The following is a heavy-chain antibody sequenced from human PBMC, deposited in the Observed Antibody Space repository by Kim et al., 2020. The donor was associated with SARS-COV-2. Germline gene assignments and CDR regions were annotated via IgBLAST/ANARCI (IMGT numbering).Heavy chain of an antibody. V-gene: IGHV1-69*13. J-gene: IGHJ3*02. Sequence: SVKVSCKASGGTFSSYAISWVRQAPGQGLEWMGGIIPIFGTANYAQKFQGRVTITADESTSTAYMELSSLRSEDTAVYYCAAPPSDRDAFDIWGQGTMVTVSS. CDR1: GGTFSSYA. CDR2: IIPIFGTA. CDR3: AAPPSDRDAFDI.